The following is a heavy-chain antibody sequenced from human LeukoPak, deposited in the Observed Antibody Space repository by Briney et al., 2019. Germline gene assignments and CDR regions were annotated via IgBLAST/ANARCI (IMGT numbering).Heavy chain of an antibody. V-gene: IGHV3-9*01. CDR3: AKDKVSSSRTPFFDY. Sequence: GGSLRLSCAASGFTFDDYAMHWVRQAPGKGLEWVSGISWNSGSIGYADSVKGRFTISRDNAKNSLYLQMNSLRAEDTALYYCAKDKVSSSRTPFFDYWGQGTLVTVSS. J-gene: IGHJ4*02. CDR2: ISWNSGSI. D-gene: IGHD6-13*01. CDR1: GFTFDDYA.